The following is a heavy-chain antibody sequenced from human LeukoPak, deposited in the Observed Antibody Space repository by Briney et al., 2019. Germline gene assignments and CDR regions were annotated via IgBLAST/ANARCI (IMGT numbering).Heavy chain of an antibody. J-gene: IGHJ5*02. CDR1: GGSITSYY. V-gene: IGHV4-4*07. CDR3: ARGKSSIPQKNWFDP. D-gene: IGHD6-13*01. Sequence: SETLSLTCTVSGGSITSYYWSWIRQPAGKGLEWIGRIHTTGSTNYNPSLKSRVTMSVDTSKNQFSLKLSSVTAADTAVYYCARGKSSIPQKNWFDPWGQGTLVTVSS. CDR2: IHTTGST.